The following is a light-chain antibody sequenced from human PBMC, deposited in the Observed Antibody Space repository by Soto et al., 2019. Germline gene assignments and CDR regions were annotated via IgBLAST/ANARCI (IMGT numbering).Light chain of an antibody. V-gene: IGLV2-8*01. CDR3: SSYAGSKNYV. CDR1: SSDVGAYTY. J-gene: IGLJ1*01. Sequence: QSALTQPPSASGSPGQSVTISCTGTSSDVGAYTYVSWYQQHPGKAPKLMIYGVTERPSGVPDRFSGSKSGNTASLTVSGLQTEDEAYYYCSSYAGSKNYVFGTGTKLTVL. CDR2: GVT.